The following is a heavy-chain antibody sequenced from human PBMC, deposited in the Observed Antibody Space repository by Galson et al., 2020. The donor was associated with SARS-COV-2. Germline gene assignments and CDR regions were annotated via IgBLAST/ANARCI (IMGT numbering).Heavy chain of an antibody. CDR3: ARMTVYSSSVNAFDI. CDR2: IDWDDDK. CDR1: GFSLSTSGMC. D-gene: IGHD6-6*01. Sequence: SGPTLVKPTQTLTLTCTFSGFSLSTSGMCVSWIRQPPGKALEWLARIDWDDDKYYSTSLKTRLTISKDTSKNQVVLTMTNMDPVDTATYYCARMTVYSSSVNAFDIWGQGTMVTVSS. J-gene: IGHJ3*02. V-gene: IGHV2-70*11.